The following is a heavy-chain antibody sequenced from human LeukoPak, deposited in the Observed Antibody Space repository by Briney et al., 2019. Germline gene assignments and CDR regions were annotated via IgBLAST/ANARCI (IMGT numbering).Heavy chain of an antibody. Sequence: PGGSLRLSCAASGFTFSSYAMSWVRQAPGKELEWVSAISGSGGSTYYADSVKGRFTISRDNSKNTLYLQMNSLRAEDTAIYYCAKDLGMFRVTTVTTGFDFRAYWGQGTLVTVSS. CDR1: GFTFSSYA. CDR2: ISGSGGST. D-gene: IGHD4-17*01. CDR3: AKDLGMFRVTTVTTGFDFRAY. V-gene: IGHV3-23*01. J-gene: IGHJ4*02.